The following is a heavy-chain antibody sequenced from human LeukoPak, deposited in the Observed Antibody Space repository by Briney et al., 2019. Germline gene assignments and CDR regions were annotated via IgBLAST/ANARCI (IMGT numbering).Heavy chain of an antibody. J-gene: IGHJ6*02. CDR1: GGSFSGYY. CDR3: ARDYYEGYYHGLDV. V-gene: IGHV4-34*01. CDR2: INHSGST. D-gene: IGHD3-3*01. Sequence: PSETLSLTCAVYGGSFSGYYWSWIRQPPGKGLEWIGEINHSGSTNYNPSLKSRVTISVDTSKNQFSLKVNSVTAADTAVYYCARDYYEGYYHGLDVWGQGTTVTVSS.